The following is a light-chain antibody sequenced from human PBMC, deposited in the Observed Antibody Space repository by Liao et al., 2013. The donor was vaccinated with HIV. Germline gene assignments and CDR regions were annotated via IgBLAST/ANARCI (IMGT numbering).Light chain of an antibody. CDR2: QDT. Sequence: SDELTQPSSVSVSPGQTASIACSGDELRDKYASWYQQRPGQSPVLVIYQDTKRPSGIPDRFSGSSSGTTVTLTISGVQAEDEADYYCQSADSSGTYVFGTGTKVTVL. J-gene: IGLJ1*01. CDR3: QSADSSGTYV. CDR1: ELRDKY. V-gene: IGLV3-25*03.